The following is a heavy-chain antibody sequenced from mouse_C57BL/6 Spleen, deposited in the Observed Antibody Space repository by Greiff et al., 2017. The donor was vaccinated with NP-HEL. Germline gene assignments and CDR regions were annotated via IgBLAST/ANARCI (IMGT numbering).Heavy chain of an antibody. D-gene: IGHD1-1*01. J-gene: IGHJ2*01. V-gene: IGHV1-26*01. CDR1: GYTFTDYY. CDR3: ARLHYYGSSKYYFDY. CDR2: INPNNGGT. Sequence: SGPELVKPGASVKISCKASGYTFTDYYMNWVKQSHGKSLEWIGDINPNNGGTSYNQKFKGKATLTVDKSSSTAYMELRSLTSEDSAVYYCARLHYYGSSKYYFDYWGQATTLTVSS.